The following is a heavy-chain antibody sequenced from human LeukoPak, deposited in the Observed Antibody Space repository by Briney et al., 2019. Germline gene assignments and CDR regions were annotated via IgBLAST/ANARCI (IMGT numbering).Heavy chain of an antibody. V-gene: IGHV5-51*01. CDR1: GYSFTSYW. CDR2: IYPGDSDT. CDR3: ARRGATIQTGDGVDY. Sequence: GESLKISFKGSGYSFTSYWIGWVRPMPGKGLEWMGIIYPGDSDTRYSPSFQGQVTISADKSISTAYLQWSSLKASDTAMYYCARRGATIQTGDGVDYWGQGTLVTVSS. J-gene: IGHJ4*02. D-gene: IGHD7-27*01.